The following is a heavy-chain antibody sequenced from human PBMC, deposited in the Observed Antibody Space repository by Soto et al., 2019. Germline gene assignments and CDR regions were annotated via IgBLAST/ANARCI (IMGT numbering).Heavy chain of an antibody. CDR3: ARTYISGLLGFDP. CDR2: VNNDGSGT. J-gene: IGHJ5*02. Sequence: PGGSLRLSCAASGFTFSNYWMHWVRQAPGKGLVWVSTVNNDGSGTMYADSVKGRFTISRDNAKNTLYLQMNSLRAEDTALYFCARTYISGLLGFDPWGQGTLVTVSS. D-gene: IGHD6-19*01. CDR1: GFTFSNYW. V-gene: IGHV3-74*03.